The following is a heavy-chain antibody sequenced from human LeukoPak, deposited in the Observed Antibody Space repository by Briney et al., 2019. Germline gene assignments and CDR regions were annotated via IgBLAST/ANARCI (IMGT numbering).Heavy chain of an antibody. CDR1: GGTFSSYA. D-gene: IGHD3-9*01. J-gene: IGHJ4*02. Sequence: GSSVKVSCKASGGTFSSYAISWVRQAPGQGLEWMGGIIPIFGTANYAQKFQGRVTITADESTSTAYMDLSSLRSEDTAVYYCARDPNYDILTGYYSDYWGQGTLVTVSS. CDR3: ARDPNYDILTGYYSDY. CDR2: IIPIFGTA. V-gene: IGHV1-69*01.